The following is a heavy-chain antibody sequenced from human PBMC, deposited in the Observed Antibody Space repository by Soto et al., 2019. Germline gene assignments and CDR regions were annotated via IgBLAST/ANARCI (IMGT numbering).Heavy chain of an antibody. Sequence: ASVKVSCKASGYTFTSYGISWVRQAPGQGLEWMGWISAYNGNTNYAQKLQGRVTMTTDTSTSTAYMELRSLRSDDTAVSYWERDHGLQLERSNHAFDIWGQGTMVTVSS. CDR2: ISAYNGNT. D-gene: IGHD1-1*01. CDR3: ERDHGLQLERSNHAFDI. J-gene: IGHJ3*02. CDR1: GYTFTSYG. V-gene: IGHV1-18*01.